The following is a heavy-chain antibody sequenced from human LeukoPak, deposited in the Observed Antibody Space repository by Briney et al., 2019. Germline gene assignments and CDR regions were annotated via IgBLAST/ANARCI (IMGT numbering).Heavy chain of an antibody. CDR2: IIPIFGTA. CDR1: GGTFSSYA. Sequence: ASVKVSCKASGGTFSSYAISWVRQAPGQGLEWMGGIIPIFGTANYAQKFQGRVTINTDQSTSTAYMELSSLRSEDTAVYYCARDRGIAAAVDLCDYWRQGTLVSV. J-gene: IGHJ4*02. V-gene: IGHV1-69*05. D-gene: IGHD6-13*01. CDR3: ARDRGIAAAVDLCDY.